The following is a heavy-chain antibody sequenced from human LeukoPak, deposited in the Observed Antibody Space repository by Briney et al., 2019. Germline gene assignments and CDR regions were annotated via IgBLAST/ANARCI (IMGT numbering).Heavy chain of an antibody. D-gene: IGHD4-17*01. CDR3: AKARTLTTLLGD. J-gene: IGHJ4*02. Sequence: GGSLRLSCAASGFTFSTYAMSWVRQAPGKGLEWVSGISGSGFTTNYADSVKGRFTFSGDNSKNTLYLQMNSLRADDTAVYYCAKARTLTTLLGDWGQGTLVTVSS. CDR1: GFTFSTYA. CDR2: ISGSGFTT. V-gene: IGHV3-23*01.